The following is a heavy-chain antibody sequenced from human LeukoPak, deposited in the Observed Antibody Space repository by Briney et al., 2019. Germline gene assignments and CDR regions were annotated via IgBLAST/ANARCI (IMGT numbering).Heavy chain of an antibody. CDR3: ASGNYDLFTGSYKWTPDF. D-gene: IGHD3-9*01. Sequence: PGGSLRLSCAASGFTFSSYKMTWVRQAPGKGLEWVSSINGGVIDVYYADSVKGRFTFSRDNSKNSLYLQMNSLRAEDTAFYFCASGNYDLFTGSYKWTPDFWRQGPLVSVSS. J-gene: IGHJ1*01. V-gene: IGHV3-21*04. CDR1: GFTFSSYK. CDR2: INGGVIDV.